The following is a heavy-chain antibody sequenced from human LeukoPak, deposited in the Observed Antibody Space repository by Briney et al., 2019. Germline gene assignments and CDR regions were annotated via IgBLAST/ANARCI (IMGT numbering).Heavy chain of an antibody. CDR3: ARGGAPWSTPNYHYGMDV. CDR2: IYYSGST. Sequence: SETLSLTCTVSGGSINSDYWSWIRQPPGKGLEWLGTIYYSGSTNYNPSLKSRATIVVDTSETQFSLKLSSVTAADTAVYHCARGGAPWSTPNYHYGMDVWGQGTTVTVSS. CDR1: GGSINSDY. J-gene: IGHJ6*02. V-gene: IGHV4-59*01. D-gene: IGHD4/OR15-4a*01.